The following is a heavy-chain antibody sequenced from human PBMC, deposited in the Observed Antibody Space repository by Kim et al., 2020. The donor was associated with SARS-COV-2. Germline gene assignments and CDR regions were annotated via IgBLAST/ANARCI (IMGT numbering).Heavy chain of an antibody. CDR3: ARHDYYGSGSYPPEETIDY. CDR1: GYSFTSYW. J-gene: IGHJ4*02. Sequence: GESLKISCKGSGYSFTSYWISWVRQMPGKGLEWMGRIDPSDSYTNYSPSFQGHVTISADKSISTAYLQWSSLKASDTAMYYCARHDYYGSGSYPPEETIDYWGQGTLGTVSS. CDR2: IDPSDSYT. V-gene: IGHV5-10-1*01. D-gene: IGHD3-10*01.